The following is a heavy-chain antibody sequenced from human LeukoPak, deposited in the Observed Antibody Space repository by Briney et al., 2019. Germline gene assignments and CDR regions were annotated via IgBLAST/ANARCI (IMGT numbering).Heavy chain of an antibody. V-gene: IGHV4-4*07. D-gene: IGHD5-24*01. J-gene: IGHJ3*02. CDR3: AGGRDGYNSGAFVI. Sequence: SETLSLTCTVSGGSISSYYWSWIRQPTGKGLDWIGRIYTSGSTNNPSLKSRVTLSVDTSKNQFSLKLSSVTAADTAVYYCAGGRDGYNSGAFVISGQGTMVTVCS. CDR1: GGSISSYY. CDR2: IYTSGST.